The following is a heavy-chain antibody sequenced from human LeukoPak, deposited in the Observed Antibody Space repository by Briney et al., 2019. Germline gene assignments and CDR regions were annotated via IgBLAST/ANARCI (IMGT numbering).Heavy chain of an antibody. J-gene: IGHJ4*02. CDR1: GFTFSSYA. D-gene: IGHD3-9*01. CDR2: ISYDGSNK. Sequence: GGSLRLSCAASGFTFSSYAMHWVRQAPGKGLEWVAVISYDGSNKYYADSVKGRFTISRDNSKNTAYLQMNSLKTEDTAVYYCTRLPLYDILTGPPVDYWGQGTLVTVSS. V-gene: IGHV3-30*04. CDR3: TRLPLYDILTGPPVDY.